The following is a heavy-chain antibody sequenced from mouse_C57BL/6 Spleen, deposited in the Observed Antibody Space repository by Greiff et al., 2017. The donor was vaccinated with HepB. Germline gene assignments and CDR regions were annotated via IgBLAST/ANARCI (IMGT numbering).Heavy chain of an antibody. D-gene: IGHD1-1*01. CDR1: GYTFTTYP. J-gene: IGHJ4*01. CDR2: FHPYNDDT. Sequence: VQLQESGAELVKPGASVKMSCKASGYTFTTYPIEWMKQNHGKSLEWIGNFHPYNDDTKYNEKFKDKATLTADKSSSTVYMELSRLTSEDSAVYFCARHEDGYYYGRDYAMDYWGQGTSVTVSS. V-gene: IGHV1-47*01. CDR3: ARHEDGYYYGRDYAMDY.